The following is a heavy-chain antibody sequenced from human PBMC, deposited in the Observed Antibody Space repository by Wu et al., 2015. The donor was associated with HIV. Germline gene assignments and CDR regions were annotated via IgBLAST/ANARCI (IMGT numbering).Heavy chain of an antibody. CDR2: LSAHNGNX. Sequence: QTHLRQSGPEVKRPGASVRVSCMASTYTFRTYGLAWVRQAPGQGLEWMGWLSAHNGNXNYAQKFQDRITISTDTSAKTAYLQLRSLKSDDTATYYCAKVVHYYDGWGLDSWGQGTLVTV. CDR1: TYTFRTYG. CDR3: AKVVHYYDGWGLDS. D-gene: IGHD3-16*01. V-gene: IGHV1-18*01. J-gene: IGHJ4*02.